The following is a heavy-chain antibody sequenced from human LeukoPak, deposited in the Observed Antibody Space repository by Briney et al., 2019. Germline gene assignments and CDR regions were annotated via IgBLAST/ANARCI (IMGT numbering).Heavy chain of an antibody. Sequence: PGGSLRLSCAASGFTFSSYAMSWVRLAPGKGLEWVSHISGSGGSTYHADSVKGRFTISRDNSKNTLYMQMNSLRADDTAVYYCAKSPEGSSWPHFDYWGQGTLVTVSS. V-gene: IGHV3-23*01. D-gene: IGHD6-13*01. J-gene: IGHJ4*02. CDR2: ISGSGGST. CDR1: GFTFSSYA. CDR3: AKSPEGSSWPHFDY.